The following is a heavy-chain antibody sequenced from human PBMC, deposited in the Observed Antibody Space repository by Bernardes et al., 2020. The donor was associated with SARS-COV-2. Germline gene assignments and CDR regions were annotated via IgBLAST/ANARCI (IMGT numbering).Heavy chain of an antibody. D-gene: IGHD2-15*01. CDR2: IYYSGST. Sequence: TLSLTCTVSGGSISSGGYYWSWIRQHPGKGLEWIGYIYYSGSTYYNPSLKSRVTISVDTSKNQFSLKLSSVTAADTAVYYCARDVVVAARMGGYYYYYGMDVWGQGTTVTVSS. V-gene: IGHV4-31*03. CDR1: GGSISSGGYY. CDR3: ARDVVVAARMGGYYYYYGMDV. J-gene: IGHJ6*02.